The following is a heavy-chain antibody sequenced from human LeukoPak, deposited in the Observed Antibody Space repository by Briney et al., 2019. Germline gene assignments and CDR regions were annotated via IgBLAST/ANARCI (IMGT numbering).Heavy chain of an antibody. CDR1: GFTFNTYA. J-gene: IGHJ4*02. V-gene: IGHV3-23*01. Sequence: GSLRLSCAASGFTFNTYAMSWVRQAPGKGLEWVSAISGGGGSTYYADSVKGRFTISRDNSKNTLYLQMSSLRAEDTAVYYCASYGDYVRYWGQGTLVTVSS. CDR2: ISGGGGST. CDR3: ASYGDYVRY. D-gene: IGHD4-17*01.